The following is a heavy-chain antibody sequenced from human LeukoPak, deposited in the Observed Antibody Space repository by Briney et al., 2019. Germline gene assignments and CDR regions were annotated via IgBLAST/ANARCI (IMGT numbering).Heavy chain of an antibody. CDR3: AKDNKAYYEMGYMDV. V-gene: IGHV3-30*02. Sequence: GGSLRLSCAASGFTFSSYGMHWVRQAPGKGLEWVAFIRYDGSNKYYAVSVKGRFTISRDNSRNTLYLQMNSLRPEDMALYYCAKDNKAYYEMGYMDVWSKGTTVTVSS. CDR2: IRYDGSNK. J-gene: IGHJ6*03. CDR1: GFTFSSYG. D-gene: IGHD3-22*01.